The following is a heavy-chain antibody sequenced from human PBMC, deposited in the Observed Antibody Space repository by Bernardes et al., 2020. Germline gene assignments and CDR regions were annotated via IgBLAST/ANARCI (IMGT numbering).Heavy chain of an antibody. J-gene: IGHJ2*01. Sequence: GGSLRPSCAASGFSFSNAWMNWVRQAPGKGLEWVGRIKSNTEGGTTDYAAPVIGRFTISRDDSKTTLYLQMNSLKIDDTAVYYCSTGGGSGWRGDRVWYFDLWGRGTLVTVSS. D-gene: IGHD6-19*01. CDR1: GFSFSNAW. CDR2: IKSNTEGGTT. V-gene: IGHV3-15*07. CDR3: STGGGSGWRGDRVWYFDL.